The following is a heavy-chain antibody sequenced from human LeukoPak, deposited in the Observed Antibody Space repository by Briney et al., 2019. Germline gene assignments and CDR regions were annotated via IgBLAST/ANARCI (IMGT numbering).Heavy chain of an antibody. CDR3: ARDSDDYVWGSYRFDY. Sequence: ASVKVSCKASGYTFTSYAMNWVRQAPGQGLEWMGWINTNTGNPTYAQGFTGRFVFSLDTSVSTAYLQISSLKAEDTAVYYCARDSDDYVWGSYRFDYWGQGTLVTVSS. CDR2: INTNTGNP. D-gene: IGHD3-16*02. CDR1: GYTFTSYA. J-gene: IGHJ4*02. V-gene: IGHV7-4-1*02.